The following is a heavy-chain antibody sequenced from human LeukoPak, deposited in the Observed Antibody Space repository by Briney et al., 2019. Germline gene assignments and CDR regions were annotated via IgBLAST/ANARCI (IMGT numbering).Heavy chain of an antibody. J-gene: IGHJ4*02. CDR2: ISGSGGST. V-gene: IGHV3-23*01. D-gene: IGHD3-3*01. CDR1: GFTFSSYA. Sequence: GGSLRLSCAASGFTFSSYAMSWVRQAPGKGLEWVSAISGSGGSTYYADSVKGRFTISRDNSKNTLYLQMDSLRAEDTAVYYCAKDYDFWSGYHKHYFDYWGQGTLVTVSS. CDR3: AKDYDFWSGYHKHYFDY.